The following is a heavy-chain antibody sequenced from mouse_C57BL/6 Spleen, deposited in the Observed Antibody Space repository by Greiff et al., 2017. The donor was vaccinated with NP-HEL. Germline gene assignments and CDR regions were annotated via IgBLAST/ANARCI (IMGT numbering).Heavy chain of an antibody. CDR3: ARGRAVVDFDY. CDR2: IDPSDSYT. D-gene: IGHD1-1*01. Sequence: VQLQQPGAELVMPGASVQLSCKASGYTFTSYWMHWVKQRPGQGLEWIGEIDPSDSYTNYNQKFKGKSTLTVDKSSSTAYMQLSSLTSEDSAVYYCARGRAVVDFDYWGQGTTLTVSS. CDR1: GYTFTSYW. J-gene: IGHJ2*01. V-gene: IGHV1-69*01.